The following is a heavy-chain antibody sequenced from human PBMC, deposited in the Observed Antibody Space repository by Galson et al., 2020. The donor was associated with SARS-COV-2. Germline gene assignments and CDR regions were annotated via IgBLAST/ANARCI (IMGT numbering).Heavy chain of an antibody. V-gene: IGHV4-61*09. CDR1: GAFISSGNSY. Sequence: SETLSLTCTVSGAFISSGNSYWSWIRQPAVKGLEWIGHISTSGSTNYNPSLKSRVTISLDTSKNQFSLILSSVTAADTAVYYCARVPGYSSGWFQSWGQGTLVTVSS. CDR3: ARVPGYSSGWFQS. J-gene: IGHJ5*01. CDR2: ISTSGST. D-gene: IGHD6-19*01.